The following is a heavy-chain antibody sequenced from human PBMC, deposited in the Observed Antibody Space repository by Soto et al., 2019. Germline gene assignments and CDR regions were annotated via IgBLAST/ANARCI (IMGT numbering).Heavy chain of an antibody. CDR1: GYSFTSYW. J-gene: IGHJ3*02. CDR3: ARQRLLRSGYDDAFDI. Sequence: GESLKISCKGSGYSFTSYWIGWVRQMPGKGLEWMGIIYPGDSDTRYSPSFQGQVTISADKSISTAYLQWSSLKASDTAMYYCARQRLLRSGYDDAFDIWGQGTMVTVSS. V-gene: IGHV5-51*01. CDR2: IYPGDSDT. D-gene: IGHD5-12*01.